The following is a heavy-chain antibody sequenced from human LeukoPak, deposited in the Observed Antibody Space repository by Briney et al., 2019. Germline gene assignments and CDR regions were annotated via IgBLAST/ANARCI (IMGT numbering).Heavy chain of an antibody. V-gene: IGHV7-4-1*02. D-gene: IGHD2-15*01. CDR1: GYTFTSYA. J-gene: IGHJ4*02. Sequence: ASVKVSCKASGYTFTSYAMNWVRQAPGQGLEWMGWINTNTGNPTYAQGFTGRFVFSLDTSVSTAYLQISSLKAEDTAVYYCARAVAATRLTHEPPFDYRGQGTLVTVSS. CDR2: INTNTGNP. CDR3: ARAVAATRLTHEPPFDY.